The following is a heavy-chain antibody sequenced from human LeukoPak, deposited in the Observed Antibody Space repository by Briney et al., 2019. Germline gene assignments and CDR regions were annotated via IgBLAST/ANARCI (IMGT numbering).Heavy chain of an antibody. Sequence: GGSLILSCVASGFSFNTYAMSWVRQAPGKGLEWVSGISATGRERHYTDSVKGRFTISRDNSKNTLHLQMSSLRAEDTALYFCAKDHDNADYYYYFDSWGQGSLVTVSS. CDR2: ISATGRER. J-gene: IGHJ4*02. D-gene: IGHD2-21*02. V-gene: IGHV3-23*01. CDR1: GFSFNTYA. CDR3: AKDHDNADYYYYFDS.